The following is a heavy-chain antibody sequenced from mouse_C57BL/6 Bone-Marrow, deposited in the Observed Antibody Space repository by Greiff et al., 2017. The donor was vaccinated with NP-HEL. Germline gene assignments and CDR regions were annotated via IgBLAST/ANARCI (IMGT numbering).Heavy chain of an antibody. CDR3: AAYYYGSSYWFAY. CDR1: GYTFPDYN. Sequence: VQLQQSGPELVKPGASVKIPCKASGYTFPDYNMDWVKQSHGKSLEWIGDINPNNGGTIYNQKFKGKATLTVDKSSSTAYMERRSLTSEDTAVYYCAAYYYGSSYWFAYWRQVTLVTVTA. CDR2: INPNNGGT. J-gene: IGHJ3*01. V-gene: IGHV1-18*01. D-gene: IGHD1-1*01.